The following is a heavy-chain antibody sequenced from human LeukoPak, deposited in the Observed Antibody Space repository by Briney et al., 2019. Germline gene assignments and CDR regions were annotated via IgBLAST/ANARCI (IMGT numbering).Heavy chain of an antibody. CDR1: GITLSNYG. Sequence: GGSLRLSCAVSGITLSNYGISWVRQAPGKGLEWVAGISGSGGGTNYADSVKGRFTISRDNPKNTLYLQMNSLRAEDTAVYYCARGLGAFDAFDIWGQGTMVTVSS. CDR2: ISGSGGGT. V-gene: IGHV3-23*01. J-gene: IGHJ3*02. CDR3: ARGLGAFDAFDI. D-gene: IGHD3-10*01.